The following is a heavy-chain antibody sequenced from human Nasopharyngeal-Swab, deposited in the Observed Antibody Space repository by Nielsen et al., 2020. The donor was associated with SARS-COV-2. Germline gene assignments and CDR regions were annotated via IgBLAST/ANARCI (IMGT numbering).Heavy chain of an antibody. V-gene: IGHV3-73*01. CDR2: IRSKANSYAT. CDR1: GFTFSGSA. J-gene: IGHJ4*02. D-gene: IGHD3-22*01. Sequence: GESLKISCAASGFTFSGSAMHWVRQASGKGLEWVGRIRSKANSYATAYAASVKGRFTISRDDSKNTAYLQMNSLKTEDTAVHYCTRLGGYDSSGYYPIDYWGQGTLVTVSS. CDR3: TRLGGYDSSGYYPIDY.